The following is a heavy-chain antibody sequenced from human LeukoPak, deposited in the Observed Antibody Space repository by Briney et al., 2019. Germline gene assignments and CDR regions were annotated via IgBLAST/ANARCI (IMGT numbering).Heavy chain of an antibody. Sequence: GGSLRLSCAASGFTFSSYWMSWVRQAPGKGLEWVANIKQDGSEKYYVDSVKGRFTISRDNAKNSLYLQMNSLRAEDTAVYYCARWSYYYDSSGYYYPSPFDYWGQGTLVTVSS. CDR3: ARWSYYYDSSGYYYPSPFDY. CDR2: IKQDGSEK. D-gene: IGHD3-22*01. CDR1: GFTFSSYW. V-gene: IGHV3-7*01. J-gene: IGHJ4*02.